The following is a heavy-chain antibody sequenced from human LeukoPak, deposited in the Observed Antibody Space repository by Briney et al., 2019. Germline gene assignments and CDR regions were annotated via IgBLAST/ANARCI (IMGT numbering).Heavy chain of an antibody. V-gene: IGHV4-59*01. Sequence: SETLSLTCTVSGGSISNYYWAWIRQPPGKGLEWIGYIYDTGSTKYNPSLKSRLTNSLHTSRNQFSLNLSSLTAADTAIYYCARVRNYPDAFDIWGQGRMVTVSS. J-gene: IGHJ3*02. D-gene: IGHD5-24*01. CDR3: ARVRNYPDAFDI. CDR2: IYDTGST. CDR1: GGSISNYY.